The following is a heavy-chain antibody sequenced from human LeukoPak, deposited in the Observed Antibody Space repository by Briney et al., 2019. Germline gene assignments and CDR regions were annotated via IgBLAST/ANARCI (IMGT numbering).Heavy chain of an antibody. Sequence: GGSLRLSRAASGFTFSSYAMHWVRQAPGKGLEWVAVISYDGSNKYYADSVKGRFTFSRDNSKNTLYLQMNSLRAEDTAVYYCARGAPYDSSGYQTPVDYWGQGTLVTVSS. CDR1: GFTFSSYA. J-gene: IGHJ4*02. D-gene: IGHD3-22*01. CDR2: ISYDGSNK. CDR3: ARGAPYDSSGYQTPVDY. V-gene: IGHV3-30*01.